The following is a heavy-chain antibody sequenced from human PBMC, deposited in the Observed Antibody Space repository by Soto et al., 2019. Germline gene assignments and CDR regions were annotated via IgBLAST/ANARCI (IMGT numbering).Heavy chain of an antibody. J-gene: IGHJ3*02. V-gene: IGHV1-3*01. D-gene: IGHD2-15*01. CDR1: GYTFTSYA. CDR3: ARDLKLGYCSGGSCYSEWDAFDI. CDR2: INAGNGNT. Sequence: ASVKVSCKASGYTFTSYAMHWVRQAPGQRLEWMGWINAGNGNTKYSQKFQGRVTITRDTSASTAYMELSSLRSEDTAVYYCARDLKLGYCSGGSCYSEWDAFDIWGQRTMVTVSS.